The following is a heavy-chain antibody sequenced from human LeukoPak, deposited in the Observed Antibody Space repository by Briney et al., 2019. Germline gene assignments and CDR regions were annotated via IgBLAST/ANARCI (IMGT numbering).Heavy chain of an antibody. J-gene: IGHJ4*02. D-gene: IGHD5-18*01. Sequence: PGGSLRLSCAASGFTFSNYGMNWVRQAPGKGLEWVSSISSSSSYIYYADSVKGRFTISRDNAKNSLYLQMNSLRAEDTAVYYCARKLLDTAIDYWGQGTLVTVSS. CDR3: ARKLLDTAIDY. CDR1: GFTFSNYG. V-gene: IGHV3-21*01. CDR2: ISSSSSYI.